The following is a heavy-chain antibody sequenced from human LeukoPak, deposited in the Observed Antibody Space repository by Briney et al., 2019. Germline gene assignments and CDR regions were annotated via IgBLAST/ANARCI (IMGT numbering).Heavy chain of an antibody. CDR2: ISSSSSYI. CDR3: ARRAGAYSHPSDY. Sequence: GGSLRLSWAGSGFTFSSYSMNWVRLAPGKGLEWVSSISSSSSYIYYADSVKGRFTISRDNAKNSLYLQMNSLRAEDTAVYYCARRAGAYSHPSDYWGQGTLVTVSS. D-gene: IGHD4/OR15-4a*01. CDR1: GFTFSSYS. V-gene: IGHV3-21*04. J-gene: IGHJ4*02.